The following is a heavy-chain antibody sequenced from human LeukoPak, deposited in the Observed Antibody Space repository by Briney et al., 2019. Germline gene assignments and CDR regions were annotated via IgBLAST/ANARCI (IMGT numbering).Heavy chain of an antibody. Sequence: ASVKVSCKASGGTFSSYAISWVRQAPGQGLEWMGGIIPIFGTANYAQKFQGRVTITADESTSTAYMGLSSLRSEDTAVYYCARHTMVRDPFDYWGQGTLVTVSS. CDR3: ARHTMVRDPFDY. CDR1: GGTFSSYA. J-gene: IGHJ4*02. CDR2: IIPIFGTA. D-gene: IGHD3-10*01. V-gene: IGHV1-69*13.